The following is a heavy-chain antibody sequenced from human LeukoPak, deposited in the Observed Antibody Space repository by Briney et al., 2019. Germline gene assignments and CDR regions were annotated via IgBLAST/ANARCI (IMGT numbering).Heavy chain of an antibody. CDR3: ARGGPGYCSSTSCSTPFDY. V-gene: IGHV1-69*01. CDR1: GGTFSSYA. J-gene: IGHJ4*02. CDR2: LTPIFGTA. D-gene: IGHD2-2*02. Sequence: SVKVSCKSSGGTFSSYAISWVRQAPGQGLEWMGGLTPIFGTANYAQKFQGRVTITADESTSTASMELSTVRSEDTAVYYCARGGPGYCSSTSCSTPFDYWGQGTLVTVSS.